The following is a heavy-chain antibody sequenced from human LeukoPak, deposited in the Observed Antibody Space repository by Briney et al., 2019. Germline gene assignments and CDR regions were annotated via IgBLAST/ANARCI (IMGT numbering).Heavy chain of an antibody. Sequence: KTSETLSLTCAVYGGSFSGYYWSWIRQHPGKGLEWIGYIYYSGSTYYNPSLKSRVTISVDTSKNRFSLKLSSVTAADTAVYYCARVILTGYSLIDYWGQGTLVTVSS. CDR1: GGSFSGYY. V-gene: IGHV4-31*11. CDR3: ARVILTGYSLIDY. CDR2: IYYSGST. J-gene: IGHJ4*02. D-gene: IGHD3-9*01.